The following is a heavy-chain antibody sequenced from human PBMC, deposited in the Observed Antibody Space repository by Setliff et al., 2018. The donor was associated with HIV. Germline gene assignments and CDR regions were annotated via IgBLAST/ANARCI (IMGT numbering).Heavy chain of an antibody. V-gene: IGHV4-59*01. CDR2: VFYTGSA. CDR1: GDSFSNYY. CDR3: ARGPSGGGFYYMDV. D-gene: IGHD2-15*01. J-gene: IGHJ6*03. Sequence: SETLSLTCTVSGDSFSNYYWSWIRQPPGKGLEWIGYVFYTGSATYNPSLKSRVSISVDRSTNRFSLMLHFVTAADTAVYYCARGPSGGGFYYMDVWGKGTTVTVSS.